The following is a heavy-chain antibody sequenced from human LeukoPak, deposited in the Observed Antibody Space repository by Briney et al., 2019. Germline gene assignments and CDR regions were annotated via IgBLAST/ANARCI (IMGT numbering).Heavy chain of an antibody. Sequence: TGGSLGLSCAASGFTFSSYAMSWVRQAPGKGLEWVSSISSNGGSTYYADSVKGRFTISRDNSKNTLYLQMNSLRAEDTAVYYCAKASKMDTILPPFDYWGQGTLVTVSS. V-gene: IGHV3-23*01. J-gene: IGHJ4*02. CDR1: GFTFSSYA. D-gene: IGHD5-24*01. CDR2: ISSNGGST. CDR3: AKASKMDTILPPFDY.